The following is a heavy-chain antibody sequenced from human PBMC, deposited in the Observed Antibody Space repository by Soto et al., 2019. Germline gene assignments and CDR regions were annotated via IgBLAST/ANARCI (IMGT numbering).Heavy chain of an antibody. CDR2: IWYDGSNK. CDR3: ARPEGYCSGGSCYDAFDI. J-gene: IGHJ3*02. D-gene: IGHD2-15*01. Sequence: PGGSLRLSCAASGFTFSSYGMHWVRQAPGKGLEWVAVIWYDGSNKYYADSVKGRFTISRDNSKNTLYLQMNSLRAEDTAVYYCARPEGYCSGGSCYDAFDIWGQGTMVT. CDR1: GFTFSSYG. V-gene: IGHV3-33*01.